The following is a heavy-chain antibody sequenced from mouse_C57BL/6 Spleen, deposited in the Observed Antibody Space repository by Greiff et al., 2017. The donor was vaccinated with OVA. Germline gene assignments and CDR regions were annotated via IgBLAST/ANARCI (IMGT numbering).Heavy chain of an antibody. CDR2: IRNKANGYTT. CDR1: GFTFTDYY. Sequence: DVKLVESGGGLVQPGGSLSLSCAASGFTFTDYYMSWVRQPPGKALEWLGFIRNKANGYTTEYSASVKGRFTISRDNSQSILYLQMNALRAEDSATYYCERLPYGYDGMDDWGQGTSVTVSS. CDR3: ERLPYGYDGMDD. D-gene: IGHD2-2*01. J-gene: IGHJ4*01. V-gene: IGHV7-3*01.